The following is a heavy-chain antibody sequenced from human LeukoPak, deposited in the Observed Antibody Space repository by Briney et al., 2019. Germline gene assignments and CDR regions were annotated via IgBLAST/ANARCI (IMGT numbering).Heavy chain of an antibody. V-gene: IGHV3-33*06. Sequence: GGSLRLSCAASGFTFSSYGMHWVRQAPGNGLEWVAVIWYDGSNKYYADSVKGRFTISRDNSKNTLYLQMNSLRAEDTAVYYCAKAHSSTTVVDYWGQGTLVTVSS. CDR2: IWYDGSNK. CDR3: AKAHSSTTVVDY. J-gene: IGHJ4*02. D-gene: IGHD6-13*01. CDR1: GFTFSSYG.